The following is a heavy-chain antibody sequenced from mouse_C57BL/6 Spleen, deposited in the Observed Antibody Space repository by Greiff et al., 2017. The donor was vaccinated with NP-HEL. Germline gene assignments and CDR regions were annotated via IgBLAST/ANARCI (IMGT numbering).Heavy chain of an antibody. J-gene: IGHJ4*01. Sequence: VQLQQSGPVLVKPGASVKMSCKASGYTFTDYYMNWVKQSHGKSLEWIGVINPYNGGTSYNQKFKGKATLTVDKSSSPAYMELNSLTSEDSAVYYCARRGYYGSSYGSMDYWGQGTSVTVSS. CDR1: GYTFTDYY. V-gene: IGHV1-19*01. CDR3: ARRGYYGSSYGSMDY. CDR2: INPYNGGT. D-gene: IGHD1-1*01.